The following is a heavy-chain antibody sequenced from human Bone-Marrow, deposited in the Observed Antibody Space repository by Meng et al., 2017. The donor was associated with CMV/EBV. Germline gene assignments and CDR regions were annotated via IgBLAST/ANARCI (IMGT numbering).Heavy chain of an antibody. Sequence: GGSLRLSCAASGFTFSSYWMHWVRQAPGKGLVWVSRINSDGSSTSYADSVKGRFTISRDNAKNTLYLQMNSQRAEDTAVYYCARDDREGGYSYYYYGMDVWGQGTTVTVSS. V-gene: IGHV3-74*01. D-gene: IGHD2-21*01. CDR1: GFTFSSYW. J-gene: IGHJ6*02. CDR3: ARDDREGGYSYYYYGMDV. CDR2: INSDGSST.